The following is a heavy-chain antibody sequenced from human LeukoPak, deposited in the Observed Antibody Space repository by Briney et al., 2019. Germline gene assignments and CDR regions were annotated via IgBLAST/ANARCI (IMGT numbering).Heavy chain of an antibody. Sequence: GASVKVSCKASGYTFTSYGISWVRQAPGQGLEWMGWISAYNGNTNYAQKLQGRVTMTTDTSTSTAYMELGSLRSDDTAVYYCARDLYYYGSGSYFLDPWGQGTLVTVSS. V-gene: IGHV1-18*01. D-gene: IGHD3-10*01. J-gene: IGHJ5*02. CDR3: ARDLYYYGSGSYFLDP. CDR1: GYTFTSYG. CDR2: ISAYNGNT.